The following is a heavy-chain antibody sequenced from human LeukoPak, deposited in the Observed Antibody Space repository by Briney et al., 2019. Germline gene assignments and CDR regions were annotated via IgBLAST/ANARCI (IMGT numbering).Heavy chain of an antibody. CDR2: ISSSGGST. V-gene: IGHV3-23*01. Sequence: PGGSLSLSCAASGFTLSRYVMNWVRQAPGKGLELVSGISSSGGSTYYADSVKGRFTISRDNSKNTLYLQMSSLRAEDTAVYYCPKDEDLRHGDYSYFDYWGQGALGTVSS. CDR3: PKDEDLRHGDYSYFDY. D-gene: IGHD4-17*01. CDR1: GFTLSRYV. J-gene: IGHJ4*02.